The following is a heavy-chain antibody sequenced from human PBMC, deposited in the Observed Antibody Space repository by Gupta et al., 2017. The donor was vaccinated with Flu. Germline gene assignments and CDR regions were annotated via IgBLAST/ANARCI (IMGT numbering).Heavy chain of an antibody. Sequence: QMQLQESGPGLVKPSETLSLTCTVSGDSISNYYWSWIRQPAGRGLEWIGRIYTTESIIYNPSLKSRVTMSLDMSKNQFSLKVNSVTAADTAVYFCARVTSERGANAFDIWGQGTMVTVSA. D-gene: IGHD1-26*01. CDR3: ARVTSERGANAFDI. J-gene: IGHJ3*02. V-gene: IGHV4-4*07. CDR1: GDSISNYY. CDR2: IYTTESI.